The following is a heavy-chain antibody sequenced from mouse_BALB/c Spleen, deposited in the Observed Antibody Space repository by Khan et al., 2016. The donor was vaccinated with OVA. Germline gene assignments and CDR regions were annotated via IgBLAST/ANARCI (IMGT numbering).Heavy chain of an antibody. CDR2: ISYSGST. V-gene: IGHV3-2*02. Sequence: QLEESGPGLVKPSQSLSLTCTVTGYSITSDYAWNWIRQFPGNKLEWMCYISYSGSTSYNPSLKSRISITRDTSKNQFFLQLNSVTTEDTATYYGATPFYSAGIAYWGQGTLVTVSA. CDR1: GYSITSDYA. D-gene: IGHD1-1*01. J-gene: IGHJ3*01. CDR3: ATPFYSAGIAY.